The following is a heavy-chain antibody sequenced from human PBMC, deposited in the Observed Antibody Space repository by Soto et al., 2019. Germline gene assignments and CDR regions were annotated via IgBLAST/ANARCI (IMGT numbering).Heavy chain of an antibody. CDR3: AREIDGYYGMDV. CDR2: IIPMFGTA. Sequence: VQLVQSGAEVKKPGSSVKVSCKASGGTFSTDSISWVRQAPGQGLEWMGGIIPMFGTANNAQKFQGRVTITADESTSTAYMELSSLRSEVTAVYFCAREIDGYYGMDVWGQGTTVTVAS. CDR1: GGTFSTDS. V-gene: IGHV1-69*12. J-gene: IGHJ6*02.